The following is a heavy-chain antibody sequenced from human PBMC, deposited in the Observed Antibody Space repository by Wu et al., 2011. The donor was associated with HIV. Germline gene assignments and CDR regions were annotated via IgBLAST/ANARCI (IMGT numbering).Heavy chain of an antibody. CDR2: INANSGGT. CDR1: IHLHRQL. CDR3: ARGGEEERLSGGGMDV. J-gene: IGHJ6*02. V-gene: IGHV1-2*02. Sequence: QVQLVQSGAEVKKPGASSEGLLQGFWIHLHRQLYALGATGPGQGLEWMGWINANSGGTKYAQKFQGRVTMTRDTSISTAYMELSRLRSDDTAVYYCARGGEEERLSGGGMDVWGQGTTVTVSS. D-gene: IGHD1-1*01.